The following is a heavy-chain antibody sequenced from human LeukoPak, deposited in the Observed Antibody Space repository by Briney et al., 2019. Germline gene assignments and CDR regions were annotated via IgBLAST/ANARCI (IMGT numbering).Heavy chain of an antibody. CDR1: GFTFSSYS. CDR3: ARGRSSMIVVDAFDI. J-gene: IGHJ3*02. Sequence: SGGSLRLSCAASGFTFSSYSMNWVRQAPGKGLEWVSSISSSSSYIYYADSVKGRFTISRDNAKNSLYLQMNSLRAEDTAVYYCARGRSSMIVVDAFDIWGQGTMVTVSS. D-gene: IGHD3-22*01. V-gene: IGHV3-21*01. CDR2: ISSSSSYI.